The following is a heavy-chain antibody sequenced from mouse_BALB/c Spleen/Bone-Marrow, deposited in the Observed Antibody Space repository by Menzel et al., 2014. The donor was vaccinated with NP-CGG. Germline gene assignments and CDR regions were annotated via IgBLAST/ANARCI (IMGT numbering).Heavy chain of an antibody. J-gene: IGHJ4*01. CDR1: GFDFSRYW. CDR2: INPDSSTI. CDR3: ARLGNYGAMDY. Sequence: EVQRVESGGGLVQPGGSLELSCAASGFDFSRYWMSWVRQAPGKGLEWIGEINPDSSTINYTPSLKDKFIISRDNAKNTLYLQMSKVRSEDTALYYCARLGNYGAMDYWGQGTSVTVSS. V-gene: IGHV4-1*02. D-gene: IGHD2-1*01.